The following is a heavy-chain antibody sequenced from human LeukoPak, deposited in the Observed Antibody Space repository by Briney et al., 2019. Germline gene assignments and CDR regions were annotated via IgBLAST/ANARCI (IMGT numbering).Heavy chain of an antibody. J-gene: IGHJ4*02. D-gene: IGHD3-10*01. CDR3: ARDLLLWFGELSSAIDY. CDR2: IWYDGSNK. Sequence: PGRSLRLSCAASGFTFSSYGMHWVRQAPGKGLEWVAVIWYDGSNKYYADSVKGRFTISRGNSKNTLYLQMNSLRVEDTAVYYCARDLLLWFGELSSAIDYWGQGTLVTVSS. V-gene: IGHV3-33*01. CDR1: GFTFSSYG.